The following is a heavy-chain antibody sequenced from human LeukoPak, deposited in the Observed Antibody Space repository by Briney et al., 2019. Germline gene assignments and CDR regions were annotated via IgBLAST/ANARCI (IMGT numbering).Heavy chain of an antibody. J-gene: IGHJ4*02. CDR1: GFTFSSYW. Sequence: PGGSLRLSCAASGFTFSSYWMHWVRQAPGKGLVWISRINSDGSRTSYADSVKGRFTISRDNAKNTLYLQMNSLRAEDTAVYYCARGDASGWYYGEFYFDYWGQGTLVTVSS. CDR3: ARGDASGWYYGEFYFDY. V-gene: IGHV3-74*01. CDR2: INSDGSRT. D-gene: IGHD6-19*01.